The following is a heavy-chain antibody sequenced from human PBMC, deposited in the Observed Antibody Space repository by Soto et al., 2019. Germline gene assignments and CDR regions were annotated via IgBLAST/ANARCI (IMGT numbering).Heavy chain of an antibody. CDR2: ISSSSSYI. CDR1: GFTFSSYS. D-gene: IGHD4-17*01. Sequence: GGSLRLSCAASGFTFSSYSMNWVRQAPGKGLEWISSISSSSSYIYYADSVKGRFTISRDNAKNSLYLQMNSLRAEDTAVYYCARAPHYGDSEGAFDIWGQGTMVTVSS. CDR3: ARAPHYGDSEGAFDI. V-gene: IGHV3-21*01. J-gene: IGHJ3*02.